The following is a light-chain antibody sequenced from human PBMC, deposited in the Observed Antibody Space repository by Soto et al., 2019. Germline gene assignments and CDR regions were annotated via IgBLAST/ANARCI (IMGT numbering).Light chain of an antibody. CDR2: DVS. J-gene: IGLJ2*01. CDR3: SSYTSSSTLHVV. Sequence: QSALTQPASVSRSPGQSITISCTGTSSYVGGYNYVSWYQQHPGKAPKLMIYDVSNRPSGVSNRFSGSKSGNTASLTISGLQAEDEADYYCSSYTSSSTLHVVFGGGTQLTV. CDR1: SSYVGGYNY. V-gene: IGLV2-14*01.